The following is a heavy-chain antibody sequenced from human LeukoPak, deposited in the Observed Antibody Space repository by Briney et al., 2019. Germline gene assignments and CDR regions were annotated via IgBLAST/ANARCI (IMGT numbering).Heavy chain of an antibody. V-gene: IGHV3-66*01. D-gene: IGHD6-19*01. Sequence: GGSLRLSCAASRLIVSSNYMSWVRQAPGKGLEWVSIIYRDGNTNYADSVKGRFTISRDNSKNTLSLQMNSLRAEDTAVYYCACSGPYSNGGVMTDYWGQGTLVTVSS. J-gene: IGHJ4*02. CDR3: ACSGPYSNGGVMTDY. CDR1: RLIVSSNY. CDR2: IYRDGNT.